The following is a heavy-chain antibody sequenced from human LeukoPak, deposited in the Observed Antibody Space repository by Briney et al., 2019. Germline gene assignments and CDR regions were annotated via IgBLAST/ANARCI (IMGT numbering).Heavy chain of an antibody. CDR3: AKDVRAAAAQLFAFDI. D-gene: IGHD6-13*01. CDR1: GFTFDDYA. V-gene: IGHV3-9*01. Sequence: GGSLRLSCAASGFTFDDYAMHWVRQAPGKGLEWVSGISWNSGSIGYADSVKGRFTISRDNAKNSLYLQMNSLRAEDTALYYCAKDVRAAAAQLFAFDIWGQGTMVTVSS. J-gene: IGHJ3*02. CDR2: ISWNSGSI.